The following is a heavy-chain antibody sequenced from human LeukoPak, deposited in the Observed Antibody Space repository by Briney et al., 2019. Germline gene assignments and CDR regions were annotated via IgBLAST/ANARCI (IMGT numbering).Heavy chain of an antibody. V-gene: IGHV3-23*01. D-gene: IGHD4-17*01. CDR3: ARAESDYGDYYLDY. CDR1: GFTFSSYS. CDR2: ISGSGGST. Sequence: PGGSLRLSCAASGFTFSSYSMNWVRQAPGKGLEWVSAISGSGGSTYYADSVKGRFTISRDNSKNTLYLQMNSLSAEDTAVYYCARAESDYGDYYLDYWGQGTLVTVSS. J-gene: IGHJ4*02.